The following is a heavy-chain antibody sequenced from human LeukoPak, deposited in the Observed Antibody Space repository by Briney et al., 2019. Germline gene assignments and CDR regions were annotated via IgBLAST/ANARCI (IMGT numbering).Heavy chain of an antibody. CDR1: GGSISSYY. D-gene: IGHD1-26*01. V-gene: IGHV4-4*09. J-gene: IGHJ5*02. CDR3: ARHNEWDWLDP. Sequence: SETLSLTCTVSGGSISSYYWSWIRQPPGKGLEWIGYIYTSGSTNYNPSLKSRVTISADTSKNQFSLKLSSVTAADTAVYYCARHNEWDWLDPWGRGTLVTVSS. CDR2: IYTSGST.